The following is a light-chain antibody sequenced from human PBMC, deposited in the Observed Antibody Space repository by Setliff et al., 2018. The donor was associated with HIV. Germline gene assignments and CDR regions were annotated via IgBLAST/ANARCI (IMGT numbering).Light chain of an antibody. V-gene: IGLV2-23*01. Sequence: LTQPASVSGSPGQSITISCTGTSNDVGRYDLVSWYQQHPARAPKLIIYQATRRPSGVSNRFSGSKSGNVASLTISGLQAEDEAGYYCCSNTGSNTFVFGTGTKVTVL. J-gene: IGLJ1*01. CDR3: CSNTGSNTFV. CDR2: QAT. CDR1: SNDVGRYDL.